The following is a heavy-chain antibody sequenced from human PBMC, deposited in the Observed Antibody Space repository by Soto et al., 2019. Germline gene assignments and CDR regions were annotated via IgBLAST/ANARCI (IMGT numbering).Heavy chain of an antibody. CDR3: AHRGLYGDYAMDV. Sequence: SGAMLGNPTQTRTIACTFPWFSIPTSGGEVGWVRQPPGKALEGLALIYWDDDKRYSPSLKSRLTITKDTSKNQVVLTMTNMDPVDTATYFCAHRGLYGDYAMDVRGKRTSVPVSS. V-gene: IGHV2-5*02. J-gene: IGHJ6*04. CDR1: WFSIPTSGGE. D-gene: IGHD4-17*01. CDR2: IYWDDDK.